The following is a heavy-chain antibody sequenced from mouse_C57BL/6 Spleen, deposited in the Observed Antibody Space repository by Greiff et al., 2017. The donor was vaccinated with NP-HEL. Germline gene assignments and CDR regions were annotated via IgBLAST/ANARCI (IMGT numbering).Heavy chain of an antibody. CDR3: ARGTGTRAWFAY. CDR2: INPGSGGT. Sequence: VQLQQSGAELVRPGTSVKVSCKASGYAFTNYLIEWVKQRPGQGLEWIGVINPGSGGTNYNEKFKGKATLTADKSSSTAYMQLSSLTSEDSAVYFCARGTGTRAWFAYWGQGTLVTVSA. CDR1: GYAFTNYL. D-gene: IGHD4-1*01. J-gene: IGHJ3*01. V-gene: IGHV1-54*01.